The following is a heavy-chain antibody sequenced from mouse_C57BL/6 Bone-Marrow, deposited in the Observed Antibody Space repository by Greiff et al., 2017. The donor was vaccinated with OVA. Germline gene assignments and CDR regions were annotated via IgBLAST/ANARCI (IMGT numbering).Heavy chain of an antibody. V-gene: IGHV1-4*01. J-gene: IGHJ3*01. Sequence: VQLQQSGAELGRPGASVKMSCKASGYTFTSYTMHWVKQRPGQGLEWIGYINPSSGYTKYNQKFKDKATLTADKSSSTAYMQLSSLTSEDSAVYYCAREDGNWFAYWGQGTLVTVSA. CDR1: GYTFTSYT. CDR2: INPSSGYT. CDR3: AREDGNWFAY. D-gene: IGHD2-1*01.